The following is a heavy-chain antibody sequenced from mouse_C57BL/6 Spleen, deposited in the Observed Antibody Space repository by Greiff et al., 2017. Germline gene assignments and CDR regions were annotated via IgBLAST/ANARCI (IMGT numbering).Heavy chain of an antibody. CDR2: IDPSDSET. J-gene: IGHJ1*03. CDR1: GYTFTSYW. D-gene: IGHD1-1*01. Sequence: VQLQQPRAELVRPGSSVKLSCKASGYTFTSYWMHWVKQRPIQGLEWIGNIDPSDSETHYNQKFKDKATLTVDKSSSTAYMQLSSLTSEDSAVYYCARSHCYGSSYWYFDVWGTGTTVTVSS. CDR3: ARSHCYGSSYWYFDV. V-gene: IGHV1-52*01.